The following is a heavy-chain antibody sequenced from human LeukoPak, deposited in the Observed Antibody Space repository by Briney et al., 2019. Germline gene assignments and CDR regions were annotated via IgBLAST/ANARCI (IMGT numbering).Heavy chain of an antibody. D-gene: IGHD3-22*01. Sequence: GGSLRLSCAASGFTVSSNYMTWVRQAPGKGLEWVSVIYSGGSTYYTDSVKGRFTISRDNAKNSLYLQMNSLRAEDTAVYYCARDLGYYDSSGYYRGAEYFQHWGQGTLVTVSS. CDR3: ARDLGYYDSSGYYRGAEYFQH. CDR2: IYSGGST. CDR1: GFTVSSNY. J-gene: IGHJ1*01. V-gene: IGHV3-66*01.